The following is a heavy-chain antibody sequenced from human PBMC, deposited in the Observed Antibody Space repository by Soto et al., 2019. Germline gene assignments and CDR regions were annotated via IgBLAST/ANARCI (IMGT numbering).Heavy chain of an antibody. CDR3: TKSRGVAGRPLED. D-gene: IGHD6-6*01. Sequence: PGGSLRLSCAASGFVFEDYAMHWVRQAPGKGLEWVSSITWNSDSLAYTGSVKGRFTISRDNAKNTLYLEMDSLRPEDTALYYCTKSRGVAGRPLEDWGQGTLVTVS. J-gene: IGHJ4*02. CDR2: ITWNSDSL. CDR1: GFVFEDYA. V-gene: IGHV3-9*01.